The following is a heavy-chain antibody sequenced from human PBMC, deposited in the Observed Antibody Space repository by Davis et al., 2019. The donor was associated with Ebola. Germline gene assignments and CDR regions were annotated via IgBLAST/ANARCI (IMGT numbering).Heavy chain of an antibody. D-gene: IGHD3-22*01. CDR2: ISSSGSTI. CDR3: ASETYYYDSSGYHPYFDY. Sequence: PGGSLRLSCAASGFTVSSNYMSWVRQAPGKGLEWVSYISSSGSTIYYADSVKGRFTISRDNAKNSLYLQMNSLRAEDTAVYYCASETYYYDSSGYHPYFDYWGQGTLVTVSS. J-gene: IGHJ4*02. CDR1: GFTVSSNY. V-gene: IGHV3-11*04.